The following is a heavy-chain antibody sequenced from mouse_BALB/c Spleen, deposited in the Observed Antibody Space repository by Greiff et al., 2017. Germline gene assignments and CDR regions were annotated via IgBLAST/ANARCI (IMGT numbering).Heavy chain of an antibody. CDR2: INPGSSTI. CDR1: GFDFSRYW. CDR3: ARGGNSAWFAY. Sequence: EVKLMESGGGLVQPGGSLNLSCAASGFDFSRYWMSWARQAPGKGQEWIGEINPGSSTINYTPSLKDKFIISRDNAKNTLYLQMSKVRSEDTALYYCARGGNSAWFAYWGQGTLVTVSA. V-gene: IGHV4-2*02. J-gene: IGHJ3*01. D-gene: IGHD2-1*01.